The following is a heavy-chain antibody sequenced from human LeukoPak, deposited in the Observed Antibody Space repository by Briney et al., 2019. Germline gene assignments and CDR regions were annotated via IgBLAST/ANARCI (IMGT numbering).Heavy chain of an antibody. CDR3: ARVEGVNGGFDY. Sequence: GGSLRLSCAASGFTFSSYSMNWVRQAPGKGLEWVSSISSSSSYIYYADSVKGRFTISRDYAKNSLYLQMNSLRAEDTAVYYCARVEGVNGGFDYWGQGTLVTVSS. V-gene: IGHV3-21*01. D-gene: IGHD4-23*01. J-gene: IGHJ4*02. CDR1: GFTFSSYS. CDR2: ISSSSSYI.